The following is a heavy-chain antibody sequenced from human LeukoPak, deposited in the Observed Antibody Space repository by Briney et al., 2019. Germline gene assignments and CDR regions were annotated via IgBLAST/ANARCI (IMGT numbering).Heavy chain of an antibody. CDR1: GFTFSSYS. J-gene: IGHJ5*02. D-gene: IGHD3-10*01. V-gene: IGHV3-21*01. CDR3: ARGGITILHTWFDP. CDR2: ISSSSSYI. Sequence: GGSLRLSCAASGFTFSSYSMNWVRQAPGKGLEWVSSISSSSSYIYYADSVKGRFTISRDNAKNSLYLQMNSLRAEDTAVYYCARGGITILHTWFDPWGQGTLVTVSS.